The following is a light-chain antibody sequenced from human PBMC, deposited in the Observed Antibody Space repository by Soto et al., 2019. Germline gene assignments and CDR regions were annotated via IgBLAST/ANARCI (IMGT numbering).Light chain of an antibody. V-gene: IGKV3-20*01. CDR2: GAS. CDR1: QSVSSSY. Sequence: EIVLTQSPGTLSLSPGERATLSCRASQSVSSSYLAWYQQKPGQTPKLLIYGASNRDTGIPDRFSGSGSGTDFTLTISRLEPEDFAVYYCQQFGNSPYTFGQGTKLEIK. J-gene: IGKJ2*01. CDR3: QQFGNSPYT.